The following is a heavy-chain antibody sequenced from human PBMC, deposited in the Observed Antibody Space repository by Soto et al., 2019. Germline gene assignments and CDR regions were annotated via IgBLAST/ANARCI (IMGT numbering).Heavy chain of an antibody. J-gene: IGHJ5*02. CDR1: GYSSNSDDY. V-gene: IGHV4-38-2*02. D-gene: IGHD6-6*01. CDR2: IYNSVST. CDR3: ARQGIAALREGYNWCDP. Sequence: PSETLSLTCTVSGYSSNSDDYWGWIRQPPGKGLEWIASIYNSVSTFYNPSLRSRVTISVDTSKNQFSLKLSSVTAADTAVYYCARQGIAALREGYNWCDPWGEGTLVTVSS.